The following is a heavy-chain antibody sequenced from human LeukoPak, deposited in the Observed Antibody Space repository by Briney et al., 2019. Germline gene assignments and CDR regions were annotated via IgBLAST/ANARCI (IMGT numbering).Heavy chain of an antibody. V-gene: IGHV4-59*11. Sequence: SETLSLTCTVSGGSISSHHWSWIRQPPGKGLEWIGYIYYSGSTNYNPSLKSRVTISVDTSKNQFSLKLSSVTAADTAVYYCARAAASGYEDYWGQGTLVTVSS. CDR1: GGSISSHH. CDR2: IYYSGST. D-gene: IGHD5-12*01. CDR3: ARAAASGYEDY. J-gene: IGHJ4*02.